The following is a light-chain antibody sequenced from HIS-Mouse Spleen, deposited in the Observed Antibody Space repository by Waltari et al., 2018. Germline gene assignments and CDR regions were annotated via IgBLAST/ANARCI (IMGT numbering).Light chain of an antibody. CDR2: EDS. J-gene: IGLJ2*01. V-gene: IGLV3-10*01. CDR3: YSTDSSGNHRV. Sequence: SYALTQLPSVSVSPGQPARITCSGDALPKKYASWYQQKSGQAPVLVIYEDSKRPSGIPERFSGSSSGTMATLTISGAQVEDEADYYCYSTDSSGNHRVFGGGTKLTVL. CDR1: ALPKKY.